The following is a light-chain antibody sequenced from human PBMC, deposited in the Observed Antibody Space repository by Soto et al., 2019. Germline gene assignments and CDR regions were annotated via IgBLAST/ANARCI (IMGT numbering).Light chain of an antibody. J-gene: IGKJ4*01. CDR3: HQYNNWPQT. CDR2: GAS. Sequence: ERVMTQSPASLSVPPGERATLSCRASQSVSTNLAWYQQKPGQAPRLLMYGASTRATGIPARFSGSGSGTEFTLTISSLQSEDFGVYYCHQYNNWPQTFGGGTKVEMK. CDR1: QSVSTN. V-gene: IGKV3-15*01.